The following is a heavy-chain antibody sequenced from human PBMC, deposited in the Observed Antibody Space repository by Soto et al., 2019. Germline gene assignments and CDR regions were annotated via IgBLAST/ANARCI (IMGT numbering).Heavy chain of an antibody. J-gene: IGHJ4*02. V-gene: IGHV3-15*01. D-gene: IGHD3-3*01. CDR3: TTIPGVTMYRVVEDY. CDR1: ALTVSNAK. Sequence: RGSLRLSSASSALTVSNAKMSWVRQARGKGLHWVGLITSRSDGGTTELAAPVQGRFSISRDDEKNKVFLEMTSLKSDDTGVYFCTTIPGVTMYRVVEDYWGQGTPVTVSS. CDR2: ITSRSDGGTT.